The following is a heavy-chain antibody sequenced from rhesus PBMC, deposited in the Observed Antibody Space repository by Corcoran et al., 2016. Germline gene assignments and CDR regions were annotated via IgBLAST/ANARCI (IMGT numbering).Heavy chain of an antibody. V-gene: IGHV3-54*02. Sequence: EVQLVESGGGLVQPGGSLRLSCAASGFTFSSYGMHWGRQAPGKGLEWVAVMSYGCSKKYYADTLKDPFTISRDNSKNMLYRQMNNLKVEDTAVYYCANDNTVFDSWGQGVLVTVSS. J-gene: IGHJ4*01. CDR3: ANDNTVFDS. CDR2: MSYGCSKK. CDR1: GFTFSSYG. D-gene: IGHD4-23*01.